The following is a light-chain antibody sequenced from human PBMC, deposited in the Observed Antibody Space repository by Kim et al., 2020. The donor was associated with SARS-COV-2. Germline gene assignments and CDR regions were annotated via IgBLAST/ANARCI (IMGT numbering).Light chain of an antibody. J-gene: IGLJ3*02. V-gene: IGLV2-11*01. Sequence: QSALTQPRSVSGSPGQSVTISCTGTSSDVGGYNYVSWYQYHPGKAPKLMIYDVSKRPSGVPDRFSGSKSGNTASLTISGLQAEDEADYYCCSYAGSYTFWVFGGGTQLTVL. CDR3: CSYAGSYTFWV. CDR1: SSDVGGYNY. CDR2: DVS.